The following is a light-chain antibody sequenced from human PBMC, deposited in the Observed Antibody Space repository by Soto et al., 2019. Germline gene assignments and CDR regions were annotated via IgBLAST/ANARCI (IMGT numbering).Light chain of an antibody. CDR2: DTS. CDR1: QSVKTY. J-gene: IGKJ4*02. Sequence: EIVLTQTPATLSLSPGQRATLSCWASQSVKTYLMWYQHKPGQAPRLLIYDTSNRATGIPDRFSGSGSGTGFTLTISNLKPDDSAVYYCQQRGNSITFGGGTKVEI. V-gene: IGKV3-11*01. CDR3: QQRGNSIT.